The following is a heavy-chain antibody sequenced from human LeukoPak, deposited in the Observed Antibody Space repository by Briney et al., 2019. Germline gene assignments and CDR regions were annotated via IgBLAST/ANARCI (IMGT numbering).Heavy chain of an antibody. V-gene: IGHV4-61*02. CDR1: GGSISSGSYY. J-gene: IGHJ3*02. D-gene: IGHD6-13*01. CDR3: ARGPHSSSRYADAFDI. Sequence: PSETLSLTCTVSGGSISSGSYYWSWIRQPAGKGLEWIGRIYTSGSTNYNPSLKSRVTISVDTSKNQFSLKLSSVTAADTAVYYCARGPHSSSRYADAFDIWGQGTMVAVSS. CDR2: IYTSGST.